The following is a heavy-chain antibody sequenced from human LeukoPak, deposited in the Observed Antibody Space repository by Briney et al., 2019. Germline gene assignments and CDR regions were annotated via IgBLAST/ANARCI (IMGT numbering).Heavy chain of an antibody. CDR2: IKQDGSEK. Sequence: PGGSLRLSCAASGFTFSSYWMSWVRQAPGKGLEWVANIKQDGSEKYYVDSVKGRFTISRDNAKNSLYLQMNSLRAEDTAVYYCACVPGYCSGGSCYFVYWGQGTLVTVSS. CDR3: ACVPGYCSGGSCYFVY. D-gene: IGHD2-15*01. J-gene: IGHJ4*02. V-gene: IGHV3-7*01. CDR1: GFTFSSYW.